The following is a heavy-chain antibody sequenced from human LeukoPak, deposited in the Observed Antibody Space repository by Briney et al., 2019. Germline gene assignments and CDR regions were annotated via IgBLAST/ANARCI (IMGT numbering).Heavy chain of an antibody. D-gene: IGHD4-23*01. CDR1: GFTVSNNY. Sequence: SGGSLRLSCAASGFTVSNNYMTWVRQAPGKGLVWVSLIYSCGTTFYTDSVKGRFTISRDSSKNTLYLQMNNLKAEDTAVYYCTTSPAVASWGQGTLVTVSS. V-gene: IGHV3-53*01. CDR2: IYSCGTT. CDR3: TTSPAVAS. J-gene: IGHJ5*02.